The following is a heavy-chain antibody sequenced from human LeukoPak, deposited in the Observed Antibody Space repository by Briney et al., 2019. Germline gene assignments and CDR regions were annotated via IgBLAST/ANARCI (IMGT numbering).Heavy chain of an antibody. CDR1: GFTFSSYG. V-gene: IGHV3-30*02. Sequence: GGSLRLSCAASGFTFSSYGMHWVRQAPGKGLEWVAFIRYDGSNKYYADSVKGRFTISRDNSKNTLYLQTNSLRAEDTAVYYCAKDLWFGELVDAFDIWGQGTMVTVSS. J-gene: IGHJ3*02. CDR3: AKDLWFGELVDAFDI. D-gene: IGHD3-10*01. CDR2: IRYDGSNK.